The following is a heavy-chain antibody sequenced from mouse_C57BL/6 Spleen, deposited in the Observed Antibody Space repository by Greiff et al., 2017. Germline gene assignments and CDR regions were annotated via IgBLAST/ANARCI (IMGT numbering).Heavy chain of an antibody. J-gene: IGHJ1*03. Sequence: QVQLQQPGAELVMPGASVKLSCKASGYTFTSYWMHWVKQRPGQGLEWIGEIDPSDSYTNYNQKFKGKSTLTVDKSSSTAYMQLSSLTSEDSAVYYCARVWGWYFDVWGTGTTVTVSS. CDR3: ARVWGWYFDV. CDR2: IDPSDSYT. V-gene: IGHV1-69*01. D-gene: IGHD4-1*01. CDR1: GYTFTSYW.